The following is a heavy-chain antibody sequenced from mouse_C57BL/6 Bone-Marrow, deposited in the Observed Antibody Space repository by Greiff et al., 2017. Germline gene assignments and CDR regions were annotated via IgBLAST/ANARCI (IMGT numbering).Heavy chain of an antibody. V-gene: IGHV1-81*01. CDR3: ARSPIYDGYYGRAY. J-gene: IGHJ3*01. CDR2: IYPRSGNT. CDR1: GYTFTSYG. D-gene: IGHD2-3*01. Sequence: VQLQESGAELARPGASVKLSCKASGYTFTSYGISWVKQRTGQGLEWIGEIYPRSGNTYYNEKFKGKATLTADKSSGTAYMELRSLTSADSAVYFCARSPIYDGYYGRAYWGQGTLVTVSA.